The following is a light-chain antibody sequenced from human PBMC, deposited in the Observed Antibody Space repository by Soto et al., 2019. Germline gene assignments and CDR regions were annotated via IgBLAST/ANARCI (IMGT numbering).Light chain of an antibody. V-gene: IGKV3-15*01. J-gene: IGKJ4*01. CDR3: QPSDNWPLT. CDR1: QGIGDT. CDR2: DTS. Sequence: EVVITQSPATLSVSPGEGVTISCRASQGIGDTLAWYQHKPGQTPRLLIYDTSTRATGVPARFSGSRSGPEFSLTISGRQSEAFAIDYCQPSDNWPLTFGDGTNVESK.